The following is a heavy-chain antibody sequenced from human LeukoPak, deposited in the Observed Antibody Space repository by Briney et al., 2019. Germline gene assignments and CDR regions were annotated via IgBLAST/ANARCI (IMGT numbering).Heavy chain of an antibody. Sequence: ASVKVSCKASGYTFIVYGVSWVRQAPGQGLEWMGGIIPIFGTANYAQKFQGRVTITADESTSTAYMELSSLRSEDTAVYYCARGTYSSSFFDYWGQGTLVTVSS. D-gene: IGHD6-13*01. CDR2: IIPIFGTA. V-gene: IGHV1-69*13. CDR3: ARGTYSSSFFDY. J-gene: IGHJ4*02. CDR1: GYTFIVYG.